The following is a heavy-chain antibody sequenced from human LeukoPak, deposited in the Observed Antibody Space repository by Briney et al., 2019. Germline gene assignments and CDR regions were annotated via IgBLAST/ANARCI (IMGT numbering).Heavy chain of an antibody. CDR2: IYYSGST. Sequence: SETLSLTCTVSGGSISSYYWSWIRQPPGKGLEWIGYIYYSGSTNYNPSLKSRVTISVDTSKNQFSLKLSSVTAADTAVYYCARNNDPFYGDGYYYYYGMDVWGQGTTVTVSS. CDR1: GGSISSYY. CDR3: ARNNDPFYGDGYYYYYGMDV. J-gene: IGHJ6*02. D-gene: IGHD4-17*01. V-gene: IGHV4-59*08.